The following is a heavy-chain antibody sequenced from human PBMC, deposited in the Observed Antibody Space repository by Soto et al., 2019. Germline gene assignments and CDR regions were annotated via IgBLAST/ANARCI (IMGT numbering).Heavy chain of an antibody. J-gene: IGHJ3*02. D-gene: IGHD3-10*01. CDR3: AKIRGYYDSASRWDAFGI. V-gene: IGHV3-23*01. CDR2: ISNSGDST. Sequence: EVQLLESGGGLVQPGGSLRLSCVASGFTFTRHAMSWVRQAPGKGLEWVSGISNSGDSTNYADSVKGRFTISRDSSKNTVYLQMSSLRAEDPAVYHCAKIRGYYDSASRWDAFGIWGQGTMVTVSS. CDR1: GFTFTRHA.